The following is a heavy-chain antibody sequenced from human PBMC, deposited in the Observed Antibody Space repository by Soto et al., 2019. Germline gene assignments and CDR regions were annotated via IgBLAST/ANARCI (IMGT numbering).Heavy chain of an antibody. D-gene: IGHD6-6*01. Sequence: PGGSPRLSCAAYGFTFSSYWMSWVRQAPGKGLEWVANIKQDGSDKNYVDSVKGRFTISRDNAKNSLYLQMNGLGAEDTAVYYCARGDNSSSKFRNFGSWGQGALVTVSS. J-gene: IGHJ4*02. CDR1: GFTFSSYW. CDR3: ARGDNSSSKFRNFGS. CDR2: IKQDGSDK. V-gene: IGHV3-7*05.